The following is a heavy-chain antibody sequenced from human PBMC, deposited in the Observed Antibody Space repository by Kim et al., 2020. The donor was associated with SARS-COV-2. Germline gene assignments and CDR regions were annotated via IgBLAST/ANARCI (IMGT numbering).Heavy chain of an antibody. V-gene: IGHV1-69*13. CDR3: ASPREYCSGGSCYGEGYYFHY. D-gene: IGHD2-15*01. Sequence: SVKVSCRASGGTFSSYTINWVRQAPGQGLEWMGGIIPIFGSSHYAQKFQGRVTITADESTSTAYMELSSLRSEDTAVYYCASPREYCSGGSCYGEGYYFHYWGQGTLVTVSS. CDR1: GGTFSSYT. CDR2: IIPIFGSS. J-gene: IGHJ4*02.